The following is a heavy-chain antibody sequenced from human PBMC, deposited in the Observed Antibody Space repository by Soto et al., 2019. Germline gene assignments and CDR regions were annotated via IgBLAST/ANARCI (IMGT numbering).Heavy chain of an antibody. CDR1: GFTFSSYG. CDR2: IWYDGSNK. D-gene: IGHD6-13*01. CDR3: ARYQDRGAAGILDY. J-gene: IGHJ4*02. V-gene: IGHV3-33*01. Sequence: QVQLVESGGGVVQPGRSLRLSCAASGFTFSSYGMRWVRQAPGKGLEWVAVIWYDGSNKYYADSVKGRFTISRDNSKNMLYLQMNSLRAEDTAVYYCARYQDRGAAGILDYWGQGTLVTVSS.